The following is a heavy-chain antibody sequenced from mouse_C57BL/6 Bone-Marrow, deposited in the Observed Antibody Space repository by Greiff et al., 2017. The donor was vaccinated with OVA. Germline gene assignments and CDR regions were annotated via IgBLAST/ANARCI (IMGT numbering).Heavy chain of an antibody. J-gene: IGHJ4*01. CDR1: GYTFSDYG. CDR2: ISSGSSTI. D-gene: IGHD1-1*02. Sequence: EVKLMESGGGLVKPGGSLKLSCAASGYTFSDYGMYWVRQAPEKGLEWVAYISSGSSTIYYADKVKGRSTFSRDNAKNTLFLQMTSLRSEDTAMYYCARMGGAMGYWGQGTSVTVSS. CDR3: ARMGGAMGY. V-gene: IGHV5-17*01.